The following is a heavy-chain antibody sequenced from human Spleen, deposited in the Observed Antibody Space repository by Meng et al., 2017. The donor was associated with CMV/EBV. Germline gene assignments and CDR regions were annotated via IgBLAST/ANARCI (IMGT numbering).Heavy chain of an antibody. CDR3: ARALRDGYNYYFDY. Sequence: LSLTCAASGFTFDDYGMSWVRQAPGKGLEWVSGINWNGGSTGYADSVKGRFTISRDNAKNSLYLQMNSLRAEDTALYHCARALRDGYNYYFDYWGQGTLVTVSS. D-gene: IGHD5-24*01. CDR2: INWNGGST. V-gene: IGHV3-20*01. J-gene: IGHJ4*02. CDR1: GFTFDDYG.